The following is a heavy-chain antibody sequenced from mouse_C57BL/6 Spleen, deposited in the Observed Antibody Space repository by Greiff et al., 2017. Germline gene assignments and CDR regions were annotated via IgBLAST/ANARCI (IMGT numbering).Heavy chain of an antibody. D-gene: IGHD2-14*01. Sequence: QLQQSGAELVRPGASVTLSCKASGYTFTDYEMHWVKQTPVHGLEWIGAIDPETGGTAYNQKFKGKAILTADNSSSTAYMGLRSLTCEDSAVYYCTGYEEGAMDYWGQGTSVTVSS. CDR1: GYTFTDYE. J-gene: IGHJ4*01. CDR3: TGYEEGAMDY. CDR2: IDPETGGT. V-gene: IGHV1-15*01.